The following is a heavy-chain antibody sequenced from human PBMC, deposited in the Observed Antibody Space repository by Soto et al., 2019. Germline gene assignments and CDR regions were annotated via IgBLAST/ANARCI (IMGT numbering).Heavy chain of an antibody. D-gene: IGHD3-3*01. V-gene: IGHV5-10-1*01. CDR1: GYSFTSYW. CDR2: IDPSDSYT. CDR3: ARRAKKFTIFGVVDFDY. J-gene: IGHJ4*02. Sequence: GESLKISCKGSGYSFTSYWISWVRQMPGKGLEWMGRIDPSDSYTNYSPSFQGHVTISADKSISTAYLQWSSLKASDTAMYYCARRAKKFTIFGVVDFDYWGQGTLVTVSS.